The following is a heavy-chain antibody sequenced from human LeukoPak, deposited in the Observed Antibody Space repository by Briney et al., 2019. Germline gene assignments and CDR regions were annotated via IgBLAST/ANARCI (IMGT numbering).Heavy chain of an antibody. Sequence: KPSETLSLTCSVSGASINSGLYYWNWIRQPAGKGLEWIGRIFESAKTNYNPSLKSRVTISVDRSRNQFSLKLRSVIAADTAVYYCARVGWELLGPFDHWGQGALVTVSS. CDR1: GASINSGLYY. CDR3: ARVGWELLGPFDH. J-gene: IGHJ4*02. CDR2: IFESAKT. D-gene: IGHD1-26*01. V-gene: IGHV4-61*10.